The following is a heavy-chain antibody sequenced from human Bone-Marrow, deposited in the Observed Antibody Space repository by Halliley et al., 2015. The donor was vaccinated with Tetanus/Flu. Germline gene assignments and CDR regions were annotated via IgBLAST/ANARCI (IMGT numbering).Heavy chain of an antibody. CDR3: ARRYGSGRIAHFDY. CDR2: FYHSSIM. D-gene: IGHD3-10*01. J-gene: IGHJ4*02. Sequence: IGSFYHSSIMCYTPSLKSRVPMSLDTSNNQFSRRLSPVTAADTAVYYCARRYGSGRIAHFDYWGPGSLVTVSS. V-gene: IGHV4-31*02.